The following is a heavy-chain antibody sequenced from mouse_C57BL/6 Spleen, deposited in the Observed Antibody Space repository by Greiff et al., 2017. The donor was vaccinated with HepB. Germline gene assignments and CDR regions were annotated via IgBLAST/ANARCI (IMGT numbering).Heavy chain of an antibody. V-gene: IGHV5-4*01. J-gene: IGHJ2*01. D-gene: IGHD2-1*01. CDR2: ISDGGSYT. CDR1: GFTFSSYA. Sequence: EVKLVESGGGLVKPGGSLKLSCAASGFTFSSYAMSWVRQTPEKRLEWVATISDGGSYTYYPDNVKGRFTISRDNAKNNLYLQMSHLKSEDTAMYYCARDFYSLYYFDYWGQGTTLTVSS. CDR3: ARDFYSLYYFDY.